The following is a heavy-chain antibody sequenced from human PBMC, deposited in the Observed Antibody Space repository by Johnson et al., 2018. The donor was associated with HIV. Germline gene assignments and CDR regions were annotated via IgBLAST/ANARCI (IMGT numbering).Heavy chain of an antibody. CDR2: ISYDGSNK. D-gene: IGHD6-19*01. Sequence: HVQLVESGGGVVQPGRSLRLSCAASGFTFSSYAMHWVRQAPGKGLEWVAVISYDGSNKYYADSVKGRFTISRDNSKNTLYLQMNSLRAEDTAVYYCAKAGYSSGWYRVLYSNDAFDIWGQGTMVTVSS. CDR1: GFTFSSYA. CDR3: AKAGYSSGWYRVLYSNDAFDI. V-gene: IGHV3-30-3*01. J-gene: IGHJ3*02.